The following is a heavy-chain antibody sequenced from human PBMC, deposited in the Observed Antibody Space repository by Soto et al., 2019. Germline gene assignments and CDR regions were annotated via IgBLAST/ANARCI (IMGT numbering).Heavy chain of an antibody. D-gene: IGHD4-17*01. CDR1: GYTFIGFY. Sequence: GASVKVSCKASGYTFIGFYMQWVRQAPGQGPEWMGWINPNTGGTKYAQKFQGRVTMTRDTSISTAYLEMSSLRSDDTAVYYCARYYGEYIAFWGQGTLVTVSS. V-gene: IGHV1-2*02. CDR3: ARYYGEYIAF. CDR2: INPNTGGT. J-gene: IGHJ4*02.